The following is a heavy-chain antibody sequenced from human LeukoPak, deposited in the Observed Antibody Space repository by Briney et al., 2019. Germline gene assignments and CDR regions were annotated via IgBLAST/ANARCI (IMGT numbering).Heavy chain of an antibody. V-gene: IGHV3-74*01. CDR3: ARSVAAAGSPGAFDI. Sequence: GGSQRLSCAASGLTISNYWMHWVRQAPGKGLVWVARINSDGSGTTYADSVKGRFTIPRENAKNSLYLQMNSLRAGDTAVYYCARSVAAAGSPGAFDIWGQGTMVTVSS. J-gene: IGHJ3*02. D-gene: IGHD6-13*01. CDR1: GLTISNYW. CDR2: INSDGSGT.